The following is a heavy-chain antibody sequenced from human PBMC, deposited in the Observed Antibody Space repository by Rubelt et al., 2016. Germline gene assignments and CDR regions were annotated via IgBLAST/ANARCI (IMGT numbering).Heavy chain of an antibody. CDR1: GFTFSDYN. D-gene: IGHD5-24*01. J-gene: IGHJ4*02. V-gene: IGHV3-69-1*01. CDR3: TRSATMGNTFDL. CDR2: ISSGSYI. Sequence: KPGGSLRLSCAATGFTFSDYNMNWVRQAPGKGLEWVSSISSGSYIFDADSVRGRLTISRDNAKTSLFLQMNSLRAEDTAVYYCTRSATMGNTFDLWGQGALVTVSS.